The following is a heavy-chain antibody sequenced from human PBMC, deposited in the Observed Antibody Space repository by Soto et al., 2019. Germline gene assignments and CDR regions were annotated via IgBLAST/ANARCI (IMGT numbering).Heavy chain of an antibody. Sequence: PSETLSLTCTVSGGSISSYYWSWIRQPPGKGLEWIGYIYYSGSTNYNPSLKSRVTISVDTSKNQFSLKLSSVTAADTAVYYCARDIWDRYYYFGMDAWGQGTTVTVSS. J-gene: IGHJ6*02. D-gene: IGHD1-26*01. CDR1: GGSISSYY. CDR2: IYYSGST. V-gene: IGHV4-59*01. CDR3: ARDIWDRYYYFGMDA.